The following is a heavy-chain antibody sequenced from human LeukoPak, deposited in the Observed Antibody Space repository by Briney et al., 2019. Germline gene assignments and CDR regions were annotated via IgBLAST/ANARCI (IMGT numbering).Heavy chain of an antibody. CDR2: ISGGGTSI. CDR1: GFPFSDYY. Sequence: PGGSLRLSCAASGFPFSDYYMTWLRQAPGKGLEWVSHISGGGTSIYYADSVKGRFTISRDNVKNSLYLQLNNLRAEDTAVYYCARDLGLFCSGGSCRPYSWGQGTLVTVSS. CDR3: ARDLGLFCSGGSCRPYS. V-gene: IGHV3-11*04. J-gene: IGHJ4*02. D-gene: IGHD2-15*01.